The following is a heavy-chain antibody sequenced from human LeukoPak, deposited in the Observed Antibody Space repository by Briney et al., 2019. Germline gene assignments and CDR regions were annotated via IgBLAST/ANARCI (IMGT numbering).Heavy chain of an antibody. V-gene: IGHV4-59*08. CDR1: GDSISSYY. CDR3: ARGSSMTTVTFYYYYYMDV. Sequence: SETLSLTCTVSGDSISSYYWNWLRQPPRKGLEWLGFIYYSGSTNYNPSLKSRVTISVDTPKNQFSLKLSSVTAADTAVYYCARGSSMTTVTFYYYYYMDVWGKGTTVTVSS. D-gene: IGHD4-11*01. CDR2: IYYSGST. J-gene: IGHJ6*03.